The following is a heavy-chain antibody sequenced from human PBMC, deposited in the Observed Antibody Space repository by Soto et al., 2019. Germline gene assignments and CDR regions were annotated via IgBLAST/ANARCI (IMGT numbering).Heavy chain of an antibody. CDR3: ARLTTGTPSYVMAV. CDR1: GYNFTNYW. CDR2: IYPGDSDT. D-gene: IGHD1-1*01. J-gene: IGHJ6*02. V-gene: IGHV5-51*01. Sequence: GESLKISCKGSGYNFTNYWIGWVRQMPGKGLEYMGIIYPGDSDTRYSPSFQGQATVSADKSINTAYLQWSSLKASDTAMYYCARLTTGTPSYVMAVWGQGTTVTVSS.